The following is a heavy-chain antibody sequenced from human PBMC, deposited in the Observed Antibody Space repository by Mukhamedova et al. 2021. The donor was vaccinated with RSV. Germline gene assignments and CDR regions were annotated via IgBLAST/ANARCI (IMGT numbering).Heavy chain of an antibody. CDR3: AREGPALDY. Sequence: HGRVTITRDTSASTAYMELSSLRSEDTAVYYCAREGPALDYWGQGTLVTVSS. D-gene: IGHD2-2*01. J-gene: IGHJ4*02. V-gene: IGHV1-3*01.